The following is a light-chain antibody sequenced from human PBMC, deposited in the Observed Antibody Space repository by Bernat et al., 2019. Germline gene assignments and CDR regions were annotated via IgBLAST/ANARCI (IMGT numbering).Light chain of an antibody. CDR1: QSLTHSDGNTY. V-gene: IGKV2-30*02. Sequence: ITPGQPASMSCRSNQSLTHSDGNTYLIWYHQKPGQVPRLLIYHLSNRYSGVPGRFSGSGTGTDFTLKISRVEADDVGMDDCVQGANVPFTCGAVTKLDMK. CDR3: VQGANVPFT. J-gene: IGKJ3*01. CDR2: HLS.